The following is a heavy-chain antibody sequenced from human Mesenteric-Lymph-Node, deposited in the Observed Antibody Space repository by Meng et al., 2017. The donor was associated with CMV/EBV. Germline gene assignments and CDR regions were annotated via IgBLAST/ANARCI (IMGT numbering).Heavy chain of an antibody. J-gene: IGHJ6*02. Sequence: GGSLRLSCAASGFTFSSYSMNWVRQAPGKGLEWVSYISSSSSTIYYADSVKGRFTISRDNAKNSLYLQMNSLRAEDTAVYYCARVDWRYMDVWGQGTKVTVSS. V-gene: IGHV3-48*04. D-gene: IGHD1-1*01. CDR3: ARVDWRYMDV. CDR2: ISSSSSTI. CDR1: GFTFSSYS.